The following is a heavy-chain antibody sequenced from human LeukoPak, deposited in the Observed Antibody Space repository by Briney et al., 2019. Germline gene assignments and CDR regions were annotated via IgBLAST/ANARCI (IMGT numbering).Heavy chain of an antibody. D-gene: IGHD3-3*01. J-gene: IGHJ6*03. CDR2: IYSGGST. CDR3: ARQYTIFGVAIVDYYYMDV. CDR1: GFTVSSNY. V-gene: IGHV3-66*04. Sequence: SGGSLRLSCAASGFTVSSNYMSWVRQAPGKGLEWVSVIYSGGSTYYADSVKGRFTISRDNAKNSLYLQMNSLRAEDTAVYYCARQYTIFGVAIVDYYYMDVWGKGTTVTVSS.